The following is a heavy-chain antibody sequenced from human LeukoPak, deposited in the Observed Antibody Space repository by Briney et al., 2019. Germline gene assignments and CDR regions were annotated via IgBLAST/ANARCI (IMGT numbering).Heavy chain of an antibody. J-gene: IGHJ6*02. CDR1: GFTFSSYG. CDR2: IWYDGSNK. CDR3: ARGGTAYGDYLIPPYYYYGMDV. D-gene: IGHD4-17*01. V-gene: IGHV3-33*01. Sequence: PGRSLRLSCAASGFTFSSYGMHWVRQAPGKGLEWVAVIWYDGSNKYYADFVKGRFTISRDNSKNTLYLQMNSLRAEDTAVYYCARGGTAYGDYLIPPYYYYGMDVWGQGTTVTVSS.